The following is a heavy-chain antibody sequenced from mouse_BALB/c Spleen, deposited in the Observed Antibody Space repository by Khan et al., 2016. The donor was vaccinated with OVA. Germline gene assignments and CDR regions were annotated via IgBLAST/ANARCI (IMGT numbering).Heavy chain of an antibody. D-gene: IGHD2-2*01. CDR1: GFDFSRYW. Sequence: EVQLQESGGGLVQPGGSLKLSCAASGFDFSRYWMSWVRQAPGKGLEWIGEINPDSSTINYTPSLKDKFIISRDNAKNTLYLQMSKVRSEDTALYYCARGLRLYYYAMDYWGQGTSVTVSS. V-gene: IGHV4-1*02. J-gene: IGHJ4*01. CDR3: ARGLRLYYYAMDY. CDR2: INPDSSTI.